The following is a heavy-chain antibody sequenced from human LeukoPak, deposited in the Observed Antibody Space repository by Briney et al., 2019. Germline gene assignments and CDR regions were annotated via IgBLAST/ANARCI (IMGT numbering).Heavy chain of an antibody. D-gene: IGHD5-12*01. CDR3: AKDPYRASSGLVDY. Sequence: RSGGSLRLSCAPSGFTFSNYAVSWVRQAPGKGLEWVSSISGSGGTTYYADSVKGRFTISRDNSKNTLYLQMNSLRAEDTAVYYCAKDPYRASSGLVDYWGQGTLVTVSS. CDR1: GFTFSNYA. J-gene: IGHJ4*02. CDR2: ISGSGGTT. V-gene: IGHV3-23*01.